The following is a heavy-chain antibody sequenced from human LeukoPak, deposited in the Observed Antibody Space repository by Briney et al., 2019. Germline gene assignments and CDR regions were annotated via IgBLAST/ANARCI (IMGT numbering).Heavy chain of an antibody. CDR3: ARGGWLLFGD. V-gene: IGHV4-34*01. CDR1: GGSFSGYY. J-gene: IGHJ4*02. CDR2: INHSGST. D-gene: IGHD3-3*01. Sequence: SETLSLTCAVYGGSFSGYYWSWIRQPPGKGLEWIGEINHSGSTNYNPSLKSRVTISVDTSKNQFSLKLSSVTAADTAVYYCARGGWLLFGDWGQGTLVTVSS.